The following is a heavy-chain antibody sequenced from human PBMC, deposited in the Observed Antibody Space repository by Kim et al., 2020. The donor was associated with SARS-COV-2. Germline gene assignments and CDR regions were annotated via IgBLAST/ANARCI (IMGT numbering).Heavy chain of an antibody. CDR3: ARDSGGWDYIWGSYRYTGGYFDS. Sequence: GGSLRLSCAASGFTFSSYWMSWVRQAPGKGLEWVANIKQDGSEKYYVDSVKGRFTISRDNAKNSLYLQMNSLRAEDTAVYYCARDSGGWDYIWGSYRYTGGYFDSWGQGTLFTVSS. CDR1: GFTFSSYW. CDR2: IKQDGSEK. V-gene: IGHV3-7*01. J-gene: IGHJ4*02. D-gene: IGHD3-16*02.